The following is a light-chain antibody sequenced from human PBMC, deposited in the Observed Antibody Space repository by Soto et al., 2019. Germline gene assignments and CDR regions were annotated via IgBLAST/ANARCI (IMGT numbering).Light chain of an antibody. CDR2: LGS. V-gene: IGKV2-28*01. Sequence: EIVMTQSPLSLPVTPGEPASISCRSSQSLLHSNGYNYLDWYLQRPGQSPQLLIYLGSNRASGAPDRFSGSGSGTDFTLKISRVEAEDVGVYYYMQALQTPYTFGQGTKLEIK. J-gene: IGKJ2*01. CDR3: MQALQTPYT. CDR1: QSLLHSNGYNY.